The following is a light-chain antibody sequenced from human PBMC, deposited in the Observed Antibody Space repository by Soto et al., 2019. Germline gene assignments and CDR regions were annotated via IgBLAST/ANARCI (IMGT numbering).Light chain of an antibody. V-gene: IGLV2-14*01. Sequence: QSALTQPASVSGSPGQSITISCTGTSSDVGDYNFVSWYQQHPGKAPKLMIYEVNSRPSGVSSRFSGSKSDNTASLTISGRQAEDEADYYCYSDTSSSTYVFGTGTKLTVL. CDR2: EVN. J-gene: IGLJ1*01. CDR3: YSDTSSSTYV. CDR1: SSDVGDYNF.